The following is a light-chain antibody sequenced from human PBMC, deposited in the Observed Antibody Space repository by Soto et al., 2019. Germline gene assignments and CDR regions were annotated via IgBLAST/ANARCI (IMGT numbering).Light chain of an antibody. CDR1: QSDSSN. J-gene: IGKJ1*01. V-gene: IGKV3-15*01. CDR3: QHYNNWPRT. Sequence: EIVMTQSPATLSVSPGERATLSCRASQSDSSNLAWYQKRPGQTPRLLIYGASTRATGIPARFSGSGSGTEFTLTISSLQSEDFAVYYCQHYNNWPRTFGQGTKVEIK. CDR2: GAS.